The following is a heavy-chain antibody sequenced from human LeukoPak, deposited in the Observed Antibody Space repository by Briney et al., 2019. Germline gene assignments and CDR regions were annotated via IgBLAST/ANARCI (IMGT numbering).Heavy chain of an antibody. CDR2: IKPDGSAQ. Sequence: SGGSLRLSCAASGFTFSNSWMSWVRQAPGKGLEWVATIKPDGSAQYYVDSVKGRFTISRDNAKNSLFLQINSLRAEDTAVYYCARDQNVVVVAATKVYYYYGMDVWGQGTTVTVSS. J-gene: IGHJ6*02. V-gene: IGHV3-7*01. CDR3: ARDQNVVVVAATKVYYYYGMDV. D-gene: IGHD2-15*01. CDR1: GFTFSNSW.